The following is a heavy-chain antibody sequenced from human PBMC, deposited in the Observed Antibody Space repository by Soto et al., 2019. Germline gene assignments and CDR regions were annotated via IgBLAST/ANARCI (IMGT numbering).Heavy chain of an antibody. Sequence: EVQLLESGGGLVQPGGSLRLSCAASGFTFSSYSMSWVRQAPGKGLEWVAGFRSGGDDGTTYYADSVKGRFTISRDTSKNTLFLQLDSLRAEDTAIYYCANKVNSGPGSQYFDYWGQGTLVTVSS. CDR2: SGGDDGTT. D-gene: IGHD3-10*01. V-gene: IGHV3-23*01. J-gene: IGHJ4*02. CDR1: GFTFSSYS. CDR3: ANKVNSGPGSQYFDY.